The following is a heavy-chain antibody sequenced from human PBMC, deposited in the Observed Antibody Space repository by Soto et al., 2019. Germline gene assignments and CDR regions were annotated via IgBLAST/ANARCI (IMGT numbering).Heavy chain of an antibody. CDR1: GLTFSSYE. J-gene: IGHJ6*02. CDR2: ISSSGSTI. Sequence: YPRLSCAASGLTFSSYEMNWVRQAPGKGLEWVSYISSSGSTIYYADSVKGRFTISRDNAKNSLYLQMNSLRAEDTAVYYCARAASGVTAIRGYYYYGRYVGG. CDR3: ARAASGVTAIRGYYYYGRYV. D-gene: IGHD2-21*02. V-gene: IGHV3-48*03.